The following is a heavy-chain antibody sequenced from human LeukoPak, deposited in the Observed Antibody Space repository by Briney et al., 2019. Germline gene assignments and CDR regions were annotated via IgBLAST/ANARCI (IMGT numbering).Heavy chain of an antibody. V-gene: IGHV4-34*01. J-gene: IGHJ5*02. CDR3: ARGQGRRSTRSWFDP. D-gene: IGHD3-10*01. CDR2: INHSGST. CDR1: GGSFSGYY. Sequence: SETLSLTCAVYGGSFSGYYWSWIRQPPGKGQEWIGEINHSGSTNYNPSLKSRVTISVDTSKDQFSLKLSSVTAADTAVYYCARGQGRRSTRSWFDPWGQGTLVTVSS.